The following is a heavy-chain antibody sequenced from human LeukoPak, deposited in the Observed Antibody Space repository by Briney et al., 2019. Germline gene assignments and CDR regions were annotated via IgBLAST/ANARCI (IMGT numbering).Heavy chain of an antibody. V-gene: IGHV1-18*01. CDR2: ISAYNGNT. D-gene: IGHD6-13*01. CDR3: ARDEYSSPGAAFDI. J-gene: IGHJ3*02. CDR1: GYTFSGYG. Sequence: ASVKVSCKASGYTFSGYGISWVRQAPGQGLESMGWISAYNGNTNYAQKLQGRVTMTTDTSTSTAYMELRSLRSDDTAVYYCARDEYSSPGAAFDIWGHGTMVTVSS.